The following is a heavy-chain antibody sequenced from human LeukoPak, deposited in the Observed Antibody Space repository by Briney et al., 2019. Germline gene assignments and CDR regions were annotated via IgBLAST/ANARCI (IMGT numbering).Heavy chain of an antibody. CDR2: ISSSGSTI. J-gene: IGHJ3*02. CDR1: GFTFSDYY. CDR3: ARAGELLGRRPDAFDI. V-gene: IGHV3-11*01. D-gene: IGHD1-26*01. Sequence: GGSLRLSCAASGFTFSDYYMSWIRQAPGKGLEWVSYISSSGSTIYYADSVKGRFTISRDNAKNSLYLQMNSLRAEDTALYYCARAGELLGRRPDAFDIWGQGTMVTVSS.